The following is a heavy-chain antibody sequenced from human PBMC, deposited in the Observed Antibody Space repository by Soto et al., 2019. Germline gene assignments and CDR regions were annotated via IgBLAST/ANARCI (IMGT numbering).Heavy chain of an antibody. Sequence: SETLSLTCTVSGGSISSGGYYWSWIRQHPGKGLEWIGYIYYSGSTYYNPSLKSRVTISVDTSKNQFSLKLSSVTAEDTAVYYCAKRWAPWDAFDIWGQGTMVTVSS. V-gene: IGHV4-31*03. CDR3: AKRWAPWDAFDI. CDR2: IYYSGST. D-gene: IGHD4-17*01. J-gene: IGHJ3*02. CDR1: GGSISSGGYY.